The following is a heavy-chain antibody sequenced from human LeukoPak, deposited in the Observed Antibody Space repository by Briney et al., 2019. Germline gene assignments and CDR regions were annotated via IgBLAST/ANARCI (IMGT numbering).Heavy chain of an antibody. CDR2: IYDSGST. Sequence: SETLSLTCTVSGGSLSSSSYYWGWVRQPPGRGLEWLGSIYDSGSTYYNPSLKSRVTISVDTSKNQFSLKLSSVTAADMAVYYCTRHQWWLAPRNFDYWGQGTLVTVSS. CDR3: TRHQWWLAPRNFDY. CDR1: GGSLSSSSYY. J-gene: IGHJ4*02. V-gene: IGHV4-39*01. D-gene: IGHD2-8*01.